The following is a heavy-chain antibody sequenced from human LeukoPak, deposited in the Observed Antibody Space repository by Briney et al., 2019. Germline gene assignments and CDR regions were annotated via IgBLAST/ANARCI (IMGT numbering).Heavy chain of an antibody. J-gene: IGHJ4*02. CDR2: IYYSGST. D-gene: IGHD3-22*01. V-gene: IGHV4-59*01. CDR1: GGSISSYY. Sequence: VKPSETLSLTCTVSGGSISSYYWSWIRQPPGKGLEWIGYIYYSGSTNYNPSLKGRVTISVDTSKNQFSLKLSSVTAADTAVYYXARIGXDSSGXYXVVDYWGQGTLVTVSS. CDR3: ARIGXDSSGXYXVVDY.